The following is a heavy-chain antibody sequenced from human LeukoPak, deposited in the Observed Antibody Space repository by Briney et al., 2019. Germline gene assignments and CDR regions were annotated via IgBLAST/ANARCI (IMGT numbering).Heavy chain of an antibody. CDR2: ISGSSSYT. CDR3: ARHGLYDSSDYWTFQH. J-gene: IGHJ1*01. Sequence: GRSLGLSCAASGFTFSDYYMSWIRQAPGKGLEWVTYISGSSSYTNYADSVKGRFTISRDNAKNSLYLQMNSLRAEDTAVHYCARHGLYDSSDYWTFQHWGQGTLVTVSS. D-gene: IGHD3-22*01. V-gene: IGHV3-11*06. CDR1: GFTFSDYY.